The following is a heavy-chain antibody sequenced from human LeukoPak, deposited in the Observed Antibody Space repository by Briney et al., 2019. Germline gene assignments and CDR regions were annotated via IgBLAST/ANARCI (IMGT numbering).Heavy chain of an antibody. CDR3: ARAAYSGSYRSHY. D-gene: IGHD1-26*01. Sequence: SETLSLTCTVSGVSVNSGSYYWDWIRQPPGTGLEWIGYIYYSGSTNYNPSLKSRVTISVDTSKNQFSLKLSSVTAADTAVYYCARAAYSGSYRSHYWGQATLVSVSS. J-gene: IGHJ4*02. CDR1: GVSVNSGSYY. CDR2: IYYSGST. V-gene: IGHV4-61*01.